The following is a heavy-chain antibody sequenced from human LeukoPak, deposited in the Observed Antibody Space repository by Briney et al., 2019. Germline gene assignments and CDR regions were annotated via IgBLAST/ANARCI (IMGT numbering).Heavy chain of an antibody. CDR1: GYTFGHYY. CDR2: ISGYNGNT. D-gene: IGHD3-3*01. J-gene: IGHJ4*02. Sequence: ASVKVSCKASGYTFGHYYISWVRQAPGQVLKSMGWISGYNGNTNYPQKFQDRITMTVDKSTTTAYMEVKSLRSDDTAVFYCARTHDFWSARKGDYFDPWGQGTLVTVSS. CDR3: ARTHDFWSARKGDYFDP. V-gene: IGHV1-18*01.